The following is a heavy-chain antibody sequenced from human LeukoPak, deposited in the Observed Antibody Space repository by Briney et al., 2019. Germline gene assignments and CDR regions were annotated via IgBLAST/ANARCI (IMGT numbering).Heavy chain of an antibody. Sequence: SETLSLTCAVYGGSFSGYYWSWIRQPPGRGLEWIGEINHSGRTYYNPSLKSRVTMSVDTSKNQFSLKLSSVTAADTAVYYCARVSGSYYNPPKGFDYWGQGTLVTVSS. CDR2: INHSGRT. V-gene: IGHV4-34*01. CDR1: GGSFSGYY. J-gene: IGHJ4*02. D-gene: IGHD3-10*01. CDR3: ARVSGSYYNPPKGFDY.